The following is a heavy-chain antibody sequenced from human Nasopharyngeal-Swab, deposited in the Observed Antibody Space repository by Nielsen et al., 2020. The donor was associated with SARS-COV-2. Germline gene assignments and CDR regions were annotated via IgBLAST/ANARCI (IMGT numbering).Heavy chain of an antibody. CDR3: ARLYCGGDCYSEDYYGLDF. D-gene: IGHD2-21*02. J-gene: IGHJ6*02. Sequence: ASVQVSCKASGYTFTSYGISWVRQAPGQGLEWMGGISAYNGNTNYAQKLQGRVTMTTDTSTSTAYMELRSLRSDATAVYYCARLYCGGDCYSEDYYGLDFWGQGTTVSVSS. V-gene: IGHV1-18*01. CDR1: GYTFTSYG. CDR2: ISAYNGNT.